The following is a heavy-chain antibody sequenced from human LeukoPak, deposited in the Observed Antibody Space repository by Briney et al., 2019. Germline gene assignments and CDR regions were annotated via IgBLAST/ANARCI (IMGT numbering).Heavy chain of an antibody. CDR2: IGTAGDT. CDR1: GFTFSSYD. J-gene: IGHJ4*02. Sequence: GGSLRLSCAASGFTFSSYDMHWVRQATGKGLEWVSAIGTAGDTYYPGSVKGRFTISRENAKNSLYLQMNSLRAGDTAVYYCARGGSYYDFWRGGVNYWGQETLVTVSS. V-gene: IGHV3-13*01. D-gene: IGHD3-3*01. CDR3: ARGGSYYDFWRGGVNY.